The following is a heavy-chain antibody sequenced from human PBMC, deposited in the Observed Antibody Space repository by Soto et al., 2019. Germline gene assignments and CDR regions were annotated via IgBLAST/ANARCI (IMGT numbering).Heavy chain of an antibody. Sequence: EVQLLESGGGLVQPGGSLRLSCAASGFTFSTYAMNWVRQAPGKGLEWVSGISGSGDSTYYADSVKGRFTVSRDNSKNTRYLQMNSLRAEDTAVFSGAEERSSGWSFDYWGQGTLVTVSS. CDR1: GFTFSTYA. D-gene: IGHD6-19*01. V-gene: IGHV3-23*01. CDR2: ISGSGDST. J-gene: IGHJ4*02. CDR3: AEERSSGWSFDY.